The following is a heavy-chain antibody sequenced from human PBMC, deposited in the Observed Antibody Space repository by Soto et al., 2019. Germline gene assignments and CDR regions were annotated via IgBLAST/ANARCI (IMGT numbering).Heavy chain of an antibody. CDR2: IVVGSGNT. CDR1: GFTFTSSA. J-gene: IGHJ6*03. Sequence: SVKVSCKASGFTFTSSAMQWVRQARGQRLEWIGWIVVGSGNTNYAQKFQERVTITRDMSTSTAYTELSSLRSEDTAVYYCAAETPYCSSTSCYMDVWGKGTTVTVSS. CDR3: AAETPYCSSTSCYMDV. D-gene: IGHD2-2*01. V-gene: IGHV1-58*02.